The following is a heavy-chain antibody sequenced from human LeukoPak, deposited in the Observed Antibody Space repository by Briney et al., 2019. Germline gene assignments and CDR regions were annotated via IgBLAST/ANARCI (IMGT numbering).Heavy chain of an antibody. CDR3: ARVRWYYFDY. CDR2: ISYDGSNK. CDR1: GFTFSSYA. V-gene: IGHV3-30-3*01. Sequence: PGGSLRLSCAASGFTFSSYAMHWVRQASGKGLEWVAVISYDGSNKYYADSVKGRFTISRDNSKNTLYLQMNSLRAEDTAVYYCARVRWYYFDYWGQGTLVTVSS. J-gene: IGHJ4*02. D-gene: IGHD2-15*01.